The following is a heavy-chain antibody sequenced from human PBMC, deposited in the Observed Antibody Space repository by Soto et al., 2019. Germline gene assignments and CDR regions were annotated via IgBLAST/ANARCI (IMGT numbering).Heavy chain of an antibody. CDR2: IYTSGST. CDR1: GGSISSYY. J-gene: IGHJ6*02. CDR3: ARDHFSKWYWWLPKELYGERNYYGMGV. Sequence: PSETLSLTCTVSGGSISSYYWSWIRQPAGKGLEWIGRIYTSGSTNYNPSLKSRVTMSVDTSKNQFSLKLGSVTAADTAVYYCARDHFSKWYWWLPKELYGERNYYGMGVWGQGTTVTVSS. D-gene: IGHD2-15*01. V-gene: IGHV4-4*07.